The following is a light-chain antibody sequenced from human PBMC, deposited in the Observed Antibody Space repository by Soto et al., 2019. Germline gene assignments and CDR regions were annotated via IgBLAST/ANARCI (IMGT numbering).Light chain of an antibody. CDR1: SSDVGGYNY. V-gene: IGLV2-8*01. Sequence: QSALTQPPSASGSPGQSVTISCTGTSSDVGGYNYVSWYQQHPGKAPKLMIYEVIKRPPGVPDRFSGSKSGNMASLTVSGLQAEDEADYYCSSYAGSNNFEVFGGGTKLTVL. CDR2: EVI. J-gene: IGLJ2*01. CDR3: SSYAGSNNFEV.